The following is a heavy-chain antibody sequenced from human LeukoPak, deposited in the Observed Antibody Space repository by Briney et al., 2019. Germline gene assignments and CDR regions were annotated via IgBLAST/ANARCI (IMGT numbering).Heavy chain of an antibody. CDR2: INHSGST. CDR3: ARDPRDYDILTGYYHGYYYYMDV. J-gene: IGHJ6*03. V-gene: IGHV4-34*01. Sequence: SETLSLTCAVYGGSFSGHYWSWIRQPPGKGLEWIGEINHSGSTNYNPSLKSRVTISVDTSKNQFSLKLSSVTAADTAVYYCARDPRDYDILTGYYHGYYYYMDVWGKGTTVTVSS. D-gene: IGHD3-9*01. CDR1: GGSFSGHY.